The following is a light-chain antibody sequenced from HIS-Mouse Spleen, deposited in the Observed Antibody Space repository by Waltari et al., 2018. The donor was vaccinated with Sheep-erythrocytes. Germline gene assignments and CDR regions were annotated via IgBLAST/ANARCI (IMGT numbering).Light chain of an antibody. V-gene: IGLV2-23*01. Sequence: QSALTQPASVSGSPGQSITISCTGTSSDVGSYNLLSWYQQHPGKAPKLMIYEGSKRHSGVSNRFSGSKSGNTASLTISGLQAEDEADYYCCSYAGSSTLVFGGGTKLTVL. CDR2: EGS. CDR1: SSDVGSYNL. J-gene: IGLJ3*02. CDR3: CSYAGSSTLV.